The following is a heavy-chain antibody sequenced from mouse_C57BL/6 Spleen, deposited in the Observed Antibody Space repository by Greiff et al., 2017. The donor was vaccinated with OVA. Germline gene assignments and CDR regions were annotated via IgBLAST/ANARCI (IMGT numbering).Heavy chain of an antibody. D-gene: IGHD2-4*01. J-gene: IGHJ4*01. CDR3: TREEGLRRGDYYAMDY. V-gene: IGHV1-5*01. CDR1: GYTFTSYW. CDR2: IYPGNSDT. Sequence: EVKLVESGTVLARPGASVKMSCKTSGYTFTSYWMHWVKQRPGQGLEWIGAIYPGNSDTSYNQKFKGKAKLTAVTSASTAYMELSSLTNEDSAVYYCTREEGLRRGDYYAMDYWGQGTSVTVSS.